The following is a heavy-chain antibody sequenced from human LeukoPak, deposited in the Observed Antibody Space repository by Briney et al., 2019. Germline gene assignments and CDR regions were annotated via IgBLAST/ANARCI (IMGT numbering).Heavy chain of an antibody. V-gene: IGHV3-48*04. D-gene: IGHD1-26*01. J-gene: IGHJ4*02. CDR3: ARDYSESEYFFDY. CDR1: GFTFSSYS. Sequence: GGSLRLPCAASGFTFSSYSMNWVRQAPGKGLEWVSYISGTGNNKYYADSVKGRFTISRDNAQNSLYLQMSSLRAEDTAMYYCARDYSESEYFFDYWGQGSLVAVSS. CDR2: ISGTGNNK.